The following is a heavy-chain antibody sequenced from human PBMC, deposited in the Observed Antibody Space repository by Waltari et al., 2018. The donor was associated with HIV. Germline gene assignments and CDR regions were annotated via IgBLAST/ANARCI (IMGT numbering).Heavy chain of an antibody. CDR2: IYSGGST. D-gene: IGHD3-16*01. V-gene: IGHV3-53*01. Sequence: EVQLVESGGGLIQPGGSLRLSCAASGSTVSSNYMSWVRQAPGKGLEWVSVIYSGGSTYYADSVKGRFTISRNNSKNTLYRQMNSLRAEDTAVYYCARDGLGEAFDIWGQGTMVTVSS. CDR3: ARDGLGEAFDI. CDR1: GSTVSSNY. J-gene: IGHJ3*02.